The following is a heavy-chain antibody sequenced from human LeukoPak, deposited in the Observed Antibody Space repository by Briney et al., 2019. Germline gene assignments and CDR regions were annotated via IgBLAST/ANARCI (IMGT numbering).Heavy chain of an antibody. CDR3: ARDPYDILTGPYFDY. CDR2: INRDGRAT. V-gene: IGHV3-74*01. CDR1: GFAFRNYW. J-gene: IGHJ4*02. D-gene: IGHD3-9*01. Sequence: PGGTLRLSCAASGFAFRNYWMHWVRQGPGKGLLWVSRINRDGRATSYADSVKGRFTISRDNAKNTLYLQMNSLRAEDTAVYYCARDPYDILTGPYFDYWGQGTLVTVSS.